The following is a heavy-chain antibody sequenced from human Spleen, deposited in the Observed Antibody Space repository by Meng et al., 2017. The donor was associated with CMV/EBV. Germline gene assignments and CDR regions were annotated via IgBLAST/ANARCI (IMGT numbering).Heavy chain of an antibody. CDR1: GGSINSCDYY. CDR3: ARNYYFDY. V-gene: IGHV4-30-4*01. CDR2: IYYTGST. J-gene: IGHJ4*02. Sequence: QVRLPGSGPGLVHPYRTPSATCTVSGGSINSCDYYWSWIRQPPGKGLEWIGYIYYTGSTYYNPSLKSRVTISMDTSKNQFSLRLSSVTAADTAVYYCARNYYFDYWGQGTLVTVSS.